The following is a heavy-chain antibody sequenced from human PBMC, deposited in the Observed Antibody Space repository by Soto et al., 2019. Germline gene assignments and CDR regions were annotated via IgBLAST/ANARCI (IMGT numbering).Heavy chain of an antibody. CDR2: ISYDGSNK. D-gene: IGHD3-22*01. CDR3: ARDLGDYDSSGYYYYGMDV. Sequence: QVQLVESGGGVVQPGRSLRLSCAASGFTFSSYAMHWVRQAPGKGLEWVAVISYDGSNKYYADSVKGRFTISRDNSKNTLYLQMNSLRAEDTAVYYCARDLGDYDSSGYYYYGMDVWGQGTTVIVSS. CDR1: GFTFSSYA. J-gene: IGHJ6*02. V-gene: IGHV3-30-3*01.